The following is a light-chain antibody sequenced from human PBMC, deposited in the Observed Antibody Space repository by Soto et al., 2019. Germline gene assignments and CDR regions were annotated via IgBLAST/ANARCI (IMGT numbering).Light chain of an antibody. J-gene: IGKJ5*01. CDR3: QQTHSFPIT. CDR1: QSISAW. V-gene: IGKV1-5*03. Sequence: DIQMTQSPSTLSASIGDRVTITCRASQSISAWLAWYQQKPGKAPRLLIYKASTLEIGVPSRFSGSGSGTEFTLTISSLQPDDVAIYYCQQTHSFPITFGQGTRLEIK. CDR2: KAS.